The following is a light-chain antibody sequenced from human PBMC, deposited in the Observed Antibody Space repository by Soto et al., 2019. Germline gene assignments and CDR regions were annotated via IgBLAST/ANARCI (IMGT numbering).Light chain of an antibody. CDR1: QSVSSN. J-gene: IGKJ1*01. CDR3: QQYNNWPPWT. V-gene: IGKV3-15*01. Sequence: EIVMTQCPATLSVSTGERATLSCRASQSVSSNLAWYQQKPGQAPRLLIYGASTRATGIPARFSGSGSGTEFTLTISSLQSEDFAVYYCQQYNNWPPWTFGQGTKVEIK. CDR2: GAS.